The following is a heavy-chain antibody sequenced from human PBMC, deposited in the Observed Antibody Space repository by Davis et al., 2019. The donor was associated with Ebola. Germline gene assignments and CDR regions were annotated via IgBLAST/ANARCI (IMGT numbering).Heavy chain of an antibody. CDR2: INSDGSDA. V-gene: IGHV3-74*01. CDR1: GFTFSYYW. D-gene: IGHD3-3*02. CDR3: AIFGVVSHDAFDI. J-gene: IGHJ3*02. Sequence: PGGSLRLSCAASGFTFSYYWMHWVRQRPGKGLVWVSRINSDGSDATYADSVKGRFTISRDNAKNTLYLQMNSLRAEDTAVYYCAIFGVVSHDAFDIWGQGTMVTVPS.